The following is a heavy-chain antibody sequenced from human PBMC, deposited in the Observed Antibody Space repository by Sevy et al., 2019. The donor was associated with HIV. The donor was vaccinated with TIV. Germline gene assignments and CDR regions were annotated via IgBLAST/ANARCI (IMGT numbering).Heavy chain of an antibody. D-gene: IGHD1-26*01. J-gene: IGHJ4*02. CDR2: INPDSGDI. CDR3: ARGRAPDNGRYYFDS. V-gene: IGHV1-18*01. Sequence: ASVKVSCKVSGYIFGIYDISWVRQAPGQGLQWMGWINPDSGDINYAQKLQGRVTMTTVTSTRTSYMELSSLTSDDAGVYYCARGRAPDNGRYYFDSWAQGTLVTVSS. CDR1: GYIFGIYD.